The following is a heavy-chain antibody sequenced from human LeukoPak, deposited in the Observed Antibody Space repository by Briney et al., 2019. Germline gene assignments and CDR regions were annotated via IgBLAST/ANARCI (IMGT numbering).Heavy chain of an antibody. J-gene: IGHJ4*02. CDR3: ANSGNSGNDY. CDR2: ISYDGSNK. D-gene: IGHD4-23*01. CDR1: GFTFSSYA. Sequence: GGSLRLSCAASGFTFSSYAMHWVRQAPGKGLEWVAVISYDGSNKYYADSVKGRFTISRDNSKNTLYLQMNSLRAEDTAVYYCANSGNSGNDYWGQGTLVTVSS. V-gene: IGHV3-30*04.